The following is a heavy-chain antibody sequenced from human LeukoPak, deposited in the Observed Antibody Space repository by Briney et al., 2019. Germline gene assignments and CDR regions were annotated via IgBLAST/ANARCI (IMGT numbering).Heavy chain of an antibody. CDR1: GGSVSDFY. V-gene: IGHV4-59*02. Sequence: PSETLSLTCSISGGSVSDFYWSWIRQSPGKGLEWIGYVYYGGSTTYSPSLKSRVSISRDTSRNHLSLKLTSVTAADTAVYYCAIHGGSSFFYYYMDIWTEGTTVSVSS. J-gene: IGHJ6*03. CDR3: AIHGGSSFFYYYMDI. D-gene: IGHD2-2*01. CDR2: VYYGGST.